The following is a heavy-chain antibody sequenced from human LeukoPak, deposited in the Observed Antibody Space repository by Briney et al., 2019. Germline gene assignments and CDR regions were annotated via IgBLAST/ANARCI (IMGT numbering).Heavy chain of an antibody. J-gene: IGHJ6*02. CDR1: GGTFSSHA. Sequence: SVKVSCKASGGTFSSHAISWVRQAPGQGLEWMGGTIPIFGTANYAQKFQGRVTITADESTSTAYMELSSLRSEDTAVYYCAREGQAVAGTGFYYYYGMDVWGQGTTVTVSS. CDR3: AREGQAVAGTGFYYYYGMDV. CDR2: TIPIFGTA. V-gene: IGHV1-69*01. D-gene: IGHD6-19*01.